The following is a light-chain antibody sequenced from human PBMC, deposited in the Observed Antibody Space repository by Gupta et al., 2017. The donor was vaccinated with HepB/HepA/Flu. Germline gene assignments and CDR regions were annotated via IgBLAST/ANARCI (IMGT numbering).Light chain of an antibody. CDR2: TAS. CDR3: QQNYITPLT. Sequence: DIQMTQSPSSLSAFVGDRVTITCRASQSISTCLNWYQQKAGRAPKLLIYTASSLQSGVPSRFSGSGSGTDFTLTISSLQPEDFATCYCQQNYITPLTFGGGTKVEI. V-gene: IGKV1-39*01. J-gene: IGKJ4*01. CDR1: QSISTC.